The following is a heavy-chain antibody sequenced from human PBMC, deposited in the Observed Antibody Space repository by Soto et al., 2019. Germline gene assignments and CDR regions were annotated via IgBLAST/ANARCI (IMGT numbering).Heavy chain of an antibody. V-gene: IGHV5-10-1*01. J-gene: IGHJ4*02. CDR3: ARHVGGSYLLFDH. CDR1: GYSFTSYW. D-gene: IGHD1-1*01. Sequence: GESLKISCKGSGYSFTSYWITWVRQMPGKGLERMGRIDPSDSYTNYSPSFEGHVTISVDKSIGTAYLQWGSLKASDTAVYYCARHVGGSYLLFDHWGQGTLVTVSS. CDR2: IDPSDSYT.